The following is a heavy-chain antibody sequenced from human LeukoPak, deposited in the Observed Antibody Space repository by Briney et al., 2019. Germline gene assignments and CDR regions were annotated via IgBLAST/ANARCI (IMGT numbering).Heavy chain of an antibody. D-gene: IGHD1-26*01. CDR2: IYYSGST. J-gene: IGHJ3*02. CDR3: ARNRSDTTYHQTFDI. V-gene: IGHV4-39*01. CDR1: GGSISNTNYY. Sequence: PSETLSLTCTVSGGSISNTNYYWGWIRQPPGKGLEWIGSIYYSGSTHYNPSLKSRVTISVDTSKNQFSLNLISMTAADTAVYYCARNRSDTTYHQTFDIWGQGTTVTVSS.